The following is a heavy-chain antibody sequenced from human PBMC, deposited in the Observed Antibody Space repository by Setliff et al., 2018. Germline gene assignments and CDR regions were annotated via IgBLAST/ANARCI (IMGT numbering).Heavy chain of an antibody. V-gene: IGHV3-23*01. CDR3: ARVNSGGSGWSSPIDY. CDR2: ISGGGGTT. CDR1: GFAFGNYA. Sequence: PGGSLRLSCVASGFAFGNYAMSWVRQAPGEGLEGASVISGGGGTTYYADSVKGRFTFSRDNSKNTLYLQMNSLRAEDKAVYYCARVNSGGSGWSSPIDYWGQGTLVTVSS. D-gene: IGHD6-19*01. J-gene: IGHJ4*02.